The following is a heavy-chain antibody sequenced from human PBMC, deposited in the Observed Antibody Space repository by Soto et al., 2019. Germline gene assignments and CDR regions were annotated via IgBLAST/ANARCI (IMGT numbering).Heavy chain of an antibody. CDR2: IKQDGSEK. CDR3: XRGGRSGDY. J-gene: IGHJ4*02. Sequence: EVQLVESGGGLVQPGGSLRLSCAASGFTFSSYWMSWVRQAPGKGLEWVANIKQDGSEKYYVDSVKGRFTISRDNAKXXXXXXXXXXXXXXXXXXXXXRGGRSGDYWGQGTLVTVSS. V-gene: IGHV3-7*01. D-gene: IGHD2-15*01. CDR1: GFTFSSYW.